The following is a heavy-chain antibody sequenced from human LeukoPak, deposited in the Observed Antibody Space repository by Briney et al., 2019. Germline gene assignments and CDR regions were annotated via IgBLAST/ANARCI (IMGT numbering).Heavy chain of an antibody. CDR2: IYTSGST. J-gene: IGHJ6*03. Sequence: PSQTLSLTCTVSGGSISSGSYYWSWIRQPAGKGLEWIGRIYTSGSTNYNPSLKSRVTIPVDTSKNQFSLKLSSVTAADTAVYYCARDRESYYGSGSYFMDVWGKGTTVTISS. CDR3: ARDRESYYGSGSYFMDV. D-gene: IGHD3-10*01. CDR1: GGSISSGSYY. V-gene: IGHV4-61*02.